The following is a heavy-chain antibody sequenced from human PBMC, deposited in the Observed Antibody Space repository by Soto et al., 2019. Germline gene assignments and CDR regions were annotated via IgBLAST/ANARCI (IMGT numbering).Heavy chain of an antibody. D-gene: IGHD3-10*01. V-gene: IGHV5-51*01. Sequence: PGESLKISCKGSGYSFTSYWIGWVRQMPGKGLEWKGIIYPGDSDTRYSPSFQGQVTISADKSISTAYLQWSSLKASDTAMYYCARSYYYGSGSYYSFGMDVWGQGTTVTVSS. CDR3: ARSYYYGSGSYYSFGMDV. CDR1: GYSFTSYW. J-gene: IGHJ6*02. CDR2: IYPGDSDT.